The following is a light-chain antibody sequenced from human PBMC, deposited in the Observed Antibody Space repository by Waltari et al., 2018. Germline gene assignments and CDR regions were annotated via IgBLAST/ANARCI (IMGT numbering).Light chain of an antibody. J-gene: IGLJ2*01. CDR1: SSDVGGYNY. Sequence: QSALTQPASVSGSPGQSITISCTGTSSDVGGYNYVSWYQQHPGKARTLIIFDVTNRPPVVSSLFSGSTSSNTASPASSRLHAHDKADYHCSSCISSDTLELYGGETSLTVL. CDR2: DVT. CDR3: SSCISSDTLEL. V-gene: IGLV2-14*03.